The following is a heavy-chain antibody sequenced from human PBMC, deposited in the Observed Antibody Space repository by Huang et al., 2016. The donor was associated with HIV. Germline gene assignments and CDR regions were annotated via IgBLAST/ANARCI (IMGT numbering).Heavy chain of an antibody. Sequence: QVQLVESGGGVVRPGRSLRLSCAAFRFTCSKFAMHWVRQAPGKGLDWMSVISYDGSSKHYADSVTGRLTISRDNSNNTLYLQMNSLTVEDTAVYYCTKGHYYDTNGYVAFDIWCQGTMVTVSS. CDR2: ISYDGSSK. J-gene: IGHJ3*02. CDR3: TKGHYYDTNGYVAFDI. V-gene: IGHV3-30*18. D-gene: IGHD3-22*01. CDR1: RFTCSKFA.